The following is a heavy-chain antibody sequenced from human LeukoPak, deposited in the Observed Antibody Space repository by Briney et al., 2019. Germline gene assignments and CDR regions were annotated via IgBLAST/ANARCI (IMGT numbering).Heavy chain of an antibody. CDR3: ARHLYGDYGTLDF. Sequence: SETLSLTCSVSGDSIRNNRNYWGWIRQPPGKGLEWVGSVYYSGGSYYNPSLKSRVTISIDTSKNQFSLKLSSVTAADTAVYYCARHLYGDYGTLDFWGQGTLVTVSS. J-gene: IGHJ4*02. CDR1: GDSIRNNRNY. CDR2: VYYSGGS. D-gene: IGHD4-17*01. V-gene: IGHV4-39*01.